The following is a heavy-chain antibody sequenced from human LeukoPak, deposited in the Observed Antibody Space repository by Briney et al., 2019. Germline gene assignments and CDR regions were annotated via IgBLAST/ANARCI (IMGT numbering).Heavy chain of an antibody. CDR1: GGSISSYY. Sequence: PSETLSLTCTVSGGSISSYYWSWIRQPPGKGLEWIGYIYYSGSTNYNPSLKSRVTISVDTSKNQFSLKLSSVAAADTDVYYCARWSGDLGSYWYFDLWGRGTLVTVSS. CDR2: IYYSGST. V-gene: IGHV4-59*08. J-gene: IGHJ2*01. D-gene: IGHD3-16*01. CDR3: ARWSGDLGSYWYFDL.